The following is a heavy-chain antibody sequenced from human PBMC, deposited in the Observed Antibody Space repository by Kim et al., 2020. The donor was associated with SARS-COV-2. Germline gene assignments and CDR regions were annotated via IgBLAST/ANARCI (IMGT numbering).Heavy chain of an antibody. Sequence: YSPSFQGQVTISADKSISTAYLQWSSLKASDTAMYYCASSNYYDSSGFDYWGQGTLVTVSS. V-gene: IGHV5-51*01. CDR3: ASSNYYDSSGFDY. D-gene: IGHD3-22*01. J-gene: IGHJ4*02.